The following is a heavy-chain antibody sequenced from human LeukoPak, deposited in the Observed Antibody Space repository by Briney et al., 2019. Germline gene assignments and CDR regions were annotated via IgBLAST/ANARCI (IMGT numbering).Heavy chain of an antibody. CDR2: ISYSGST. V-gene: IGHV4-59*01. CDR3: ARYSGTYYVY. D-gene: IGHD1-26*01. CDR1: GGSINNYY. J-gene: IGHJ4*02. Sequence: SETLSLTCTVSGGSINNYYWSWIRQPPGKGLEWIGYISYSGSTNYNPSLKSRVTISVDPSKNQFSLRLSSVTTADTAVYYCARYSGTYYVYWGQGTLVTVSS.